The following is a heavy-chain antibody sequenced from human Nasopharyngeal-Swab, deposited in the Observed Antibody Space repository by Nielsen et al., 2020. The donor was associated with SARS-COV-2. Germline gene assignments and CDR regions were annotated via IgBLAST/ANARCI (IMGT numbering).Heavy chain of an antibody. CDR3: ARDVVVVAAFHYYYYGMDV. CDR2: IWYDGSNK. D-gene: IGHD2-15*01. Sequence: GESLKISCAASGFTFSSYGMHWVRQAPGKGLEWLAVIWYDGSNKYYADSVKGRFTISRDNSKNTLYLQMNSLRAEDTAVYYCARDVVVVAAFHYYYYGMDVWGQGTTVTVSS. CDR1: GFTFSSYG. J-gene: IGHJ6*02. V-gene: IGHV3-33*01.